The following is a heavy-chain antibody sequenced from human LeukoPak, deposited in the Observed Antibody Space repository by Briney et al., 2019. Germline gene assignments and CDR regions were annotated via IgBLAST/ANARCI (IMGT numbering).Heavy chain of an antibody. CDR2: ISSSSTTI. V-gene: IGHV3-48*01. Sequence: GGSLRLSCAASGFTFSAYNMNWVRQAPGKGLEWASYISSSSTTIYSADSVKGRFTISRDNAKNSLYLQMNSLRAEDTAVYYCAREPRGTPGAFDIWGQGTMVTVSS. CDR3: AREPRGTPGAFDI. CDR1: GFTFSAYN. D-gene: IGHD1-14*01. J-gene: IGHJ3*02.